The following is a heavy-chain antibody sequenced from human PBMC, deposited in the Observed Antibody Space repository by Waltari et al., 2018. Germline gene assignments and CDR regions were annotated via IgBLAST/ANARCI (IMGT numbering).Heavy chain of an antibody. J-gene: IGHJ4*02. Sequence: QLQLQESGPGLVKPSGTLSLTCTVSGDSVTNAYWWSWVRQSPRQGLEWIGQIHGSGRTNYNPSFASRGTVSIDTSNNQFSLKVTSATAADTAVYYCARDRGRGLYLDSWGRGALFTVS. D-gene: IGHD2-15*01. V-gene: IGHV4-4*02. CDR1: GDSVTNAYW. CDR3: ARDRGRGLYLDS. CDR2: IHGSGRT.